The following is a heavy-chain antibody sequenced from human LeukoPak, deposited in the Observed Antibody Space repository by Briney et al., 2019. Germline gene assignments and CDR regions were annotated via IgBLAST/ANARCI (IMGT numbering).Heavy chain of an antibody. CDR1: GGTFSSYA. D-gene: IGHD5-18*01. CDR2: IIPILGIA. V-gene: IGHV1-69*04. J-gene: IGHJ4*02. CDR3: ARGSEVDTAMVHLDH. Sequence: GASVKVSCKASGGTFSSYAISWVRQAPGQGLEWMGRIIPILGIANYAQKFQGRVTITADKSTSTAYMELSSLRSEDTAVYYCARGSEVDTAMVHLDHWGQGTLVTVSS.